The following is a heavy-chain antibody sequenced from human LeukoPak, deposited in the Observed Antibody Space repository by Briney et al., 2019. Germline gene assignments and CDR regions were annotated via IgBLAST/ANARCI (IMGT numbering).Heavy chain of an antibody. CDR3: AKARRKTGNYRLDYYGMDV. V-gene: IGHV3-64D*06. CDR1: GFTFSSYA. J-gene: IGHJ6*02. CDR2: ISSNGGST. Sequence: GGSLRLSCSASGFTFSSYAMHWVRQAPGKGLEYVSAISSNGGSTYYADSVKGRFTISRDNAKNTLYLQMSSLRAQDTAVYYCAKARRKTGNYRLDYYGMDVWGQGTTVTVSS. D-gene: IGHD4-11*01.